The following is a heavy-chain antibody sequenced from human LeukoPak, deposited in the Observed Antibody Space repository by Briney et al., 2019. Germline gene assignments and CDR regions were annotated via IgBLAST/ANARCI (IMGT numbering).Heavy chain of an antibody. J-gene: IGHJ4*02. CDR1: GGSISNGDYY. V-gene: IGHV4-30-4*08. D-gene: IGHD2/OR15-2a*01. Sequence: SQTLSLTCTVSGGSISNGDYYWSWIRQPPGKGLEWIGYIYYIGSTNYNPSLKSRVSISEDTSKNQFSLPLSSVTAADTAVYYCARGTRLLFDYWGQGTLVTVSS. CDR2: IYYIGST. CDR3: ARGTRLLFDY.